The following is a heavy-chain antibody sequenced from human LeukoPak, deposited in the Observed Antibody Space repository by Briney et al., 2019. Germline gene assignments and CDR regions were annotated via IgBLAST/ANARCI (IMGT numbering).Heavy chain of an antibody. Sequence: PSETLSLTCTVSGGSISSYYWSWIQQPPGKGLEWSGYIYYSGSTNYNPSLKSRVTISVDTSKNQFSLKLSSVTAADTAVYYCARIFTGSSWYYFDYWGQGTLVTVSS. CDR1: GGSISSYY. D-gene: IGHD6-13*01. V-gene: IGHV4-59*01. CDR2: IYYSGST. CDR3: ARIFTGSSWYYFDY. J-gene: IGHJ4*02.